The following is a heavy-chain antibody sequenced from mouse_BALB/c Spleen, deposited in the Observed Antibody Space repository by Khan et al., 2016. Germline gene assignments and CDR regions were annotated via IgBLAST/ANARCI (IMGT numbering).Heavy chain of an antibody. Sequence: EVKLEESGGGLVQPGGSMKLSCVASGFTFSNYWMNWVRQSPEKGLEWVAEIRLKSNNSATHYEESVKGRFTIARDDSKSSVYLQMNNLRAEDTGLYYCALNWDGFAYWGQGTLVTVSA. CDR1: GFTFSNYW. D-gene: IGHD4-1*02. J-gene: IGHJ3*01. CDR2: IRLKSNNSAT. V-gene: IGHV6-6*02. CDR3: ALNWDGFAY.